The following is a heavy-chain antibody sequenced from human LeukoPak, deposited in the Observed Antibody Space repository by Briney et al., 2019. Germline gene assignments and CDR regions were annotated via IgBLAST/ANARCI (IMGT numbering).Heavy chain of an antibody. V-gene: IGHV4-30-2*01. CDR1: GGSISSGGYS. CDR2: IYHSGST. J-gene: IGHJ4*02. Sequence: SETLSLTCAVSGGSISSGGYSWSWIRQPPGKGLEWIGYIYHSGSTNYNPSLKSRVTMSVDTSKNQFSLKLSSVTAADTAVYYCASGSHLYYYDSSGLDYWGQGTLVTVSS. CDR3: ASGSHLYYYDSSGLDY. D-gene: IGHD3-22*01.